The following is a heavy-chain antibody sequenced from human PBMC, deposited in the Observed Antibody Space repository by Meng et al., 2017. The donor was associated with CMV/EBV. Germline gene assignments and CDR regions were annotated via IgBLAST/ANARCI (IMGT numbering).Heavy chain of an antibody. J-gene: IGHJ3*02. D-gene: IGHD2-2*01. CDR3: AKGGRRKVVPAARLVAFDI. CDR2: ISSSSSYI. V-gene: IGHV3-21*04. CDR1: GITFSSYS. Sequence: GEFLKTSRAASGITFSSYSMNWVRQAPGKGLEWVSSISSSSSYIYYADSVKGRFTISRDNAKNSLYLQMNSLRAEDTAVYYCAKGGRRKVVPAARLVAFDIWGQGTMVTVSS.